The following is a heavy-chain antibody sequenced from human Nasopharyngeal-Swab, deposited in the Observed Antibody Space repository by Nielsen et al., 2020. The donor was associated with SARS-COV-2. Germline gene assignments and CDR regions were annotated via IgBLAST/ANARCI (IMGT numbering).Heavy chain of an antibody. CDR1: GYTFTSYY. D-gene: IGHD2-2*01. CDR3: ARAPNIVVVPAATGCWFDP. Sequence: ASVKVSCKASGYTFTSYYMHWVRQAPGQGLEWMGIINPSGGSTSYAQKFQGRVTMTRDTSTSTVYMELSSLRSEDTAVYYCARAPNIVVVPAATGCWFDPWGQGTLVTVSS. J-gene: IGHJ5*02. CDR2: INPSGGST. V-gene: IGHV1-46*01.